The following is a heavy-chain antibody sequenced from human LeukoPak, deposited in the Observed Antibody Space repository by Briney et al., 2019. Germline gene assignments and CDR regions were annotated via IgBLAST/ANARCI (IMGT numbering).Heavy chain of an antibody. CDR3: AREGNYYGSGSYYNRQFDY. J-gene: IGHJ4*02. CDR1: GFTFSSYG. D-gene: IGHD3-10*01. V-gene: IGHV3-7*01. CDR2: IKQDGSEK. Sequence: TGGSLRLSCAASGFTFSSYGMHWVRQAPGKGLEWVANIKQDGSEKYYVDSVKGRFTISRDNAKNSLYLQMNSLRAEDTAVYYCAREGNYYGSGSYYNRQFDYWGQGTLVTVSS.